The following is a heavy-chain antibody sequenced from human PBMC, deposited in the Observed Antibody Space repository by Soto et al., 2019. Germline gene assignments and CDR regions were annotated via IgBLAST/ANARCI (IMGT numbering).Heavy chain of an antibody. V-gene: IGHV4-4*02. J-gene: IGHJ3*01. CDR1: GGSISSSYW. Sequence: QVQLQESGPGLVKPSGTLSLTCAVSGGSISSSYWWTWVRQSPGKGLEYIGEISHSGTSNSNPSLKSRGTPSVDKTKNHFSLTLTSVTAADTAVYYCARVVLTITPGAFDAWGQGTLVIVSS. CDR2: ISHSGTS. CDR3: ARVVLTITPGAFDA. D-gene: IGHD3-9*01.